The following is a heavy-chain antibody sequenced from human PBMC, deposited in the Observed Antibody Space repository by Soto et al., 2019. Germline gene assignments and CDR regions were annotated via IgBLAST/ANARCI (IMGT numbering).Heavy chain of an antibody. V-gene: IGHV3-64*02. J-gene: IGHJ4*02. D-gene: IGHD2-15*01. CDR1: GFTFSSYN. Sequence: EVQLVESGEGLVQPGGSLRLSCAASGFTFSSYNIHWIRQAPGKGLEFVSAISRSGDRTYYADSVKGRFTITRDNSKNTVWLQMGSMRAEDMAVYCCARARCRSGQCYYIEYWGRGALISVSS. CDR2: ISRSGDRT. CDR3: ARARCRSGQCYYIEY.